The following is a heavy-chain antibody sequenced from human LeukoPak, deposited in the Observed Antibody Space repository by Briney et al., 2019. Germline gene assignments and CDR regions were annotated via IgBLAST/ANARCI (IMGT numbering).Heavy chain of an antibody. V-gene: IGHV3-43*02. Sequence: GGSLRLSCAASGLTFDDYAMHWVRQAPGEGLEWVSLISGDGGGTKYADSVKGRFTISRDKSKNSLFLQMNSLRTEDTAFYYCAKDAVGYSSSWSYYFDYWGQGTLVTVSS. J-gene: IGHJ4*02. D-gene: IGHD6-13*01. CDR1: GLTFDDYA. CDR2: ISGDGGGT. CDR3: AKDAVGYSSSWSYYFDY.